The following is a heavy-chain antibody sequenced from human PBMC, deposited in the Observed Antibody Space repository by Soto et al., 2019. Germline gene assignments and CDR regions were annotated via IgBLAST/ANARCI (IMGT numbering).Heavy chain of an antibody. Sequence: QVQLVESGGGVVQPGRSLRLSCAASGFTFSSYGMHWVRQAPGKGREWVAVISYDGSNKYYADSVKGRFTISRDNSKNTLYLQMNSLRDEDTAVYYCAKDNLGDYASFDYWGQGTLVTVSS. CDR2: ISYDGSNK. J-gene: IGHJ4*02. D-gene: IGHD4-17*01. CDR1: GFTFSSYG. V-gene: IGHV3-30*18. CDR3: AKDNLGDYASFDY.